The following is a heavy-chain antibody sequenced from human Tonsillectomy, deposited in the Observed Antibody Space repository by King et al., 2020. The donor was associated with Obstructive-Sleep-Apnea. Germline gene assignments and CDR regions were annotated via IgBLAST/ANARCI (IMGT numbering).Heavy chain of an antibody. V-gene: IGHV4-59*08. CDR1: GGSISSYY. CDR3: ARLDSGSFRDAFDI. Sequence: VQLQESGPGLVKPSETLSLTCTVSGGSISSYYWSWIRQPPGKGLEWIGYIYYSGSTNYNSSPKSRVTISVDTSKNQFSLKLSSVTAADTAVYYCARLDSGSFRDAFDIWGQGTMVTVSS. J-gene: IGHJ3*02. D-gene: IGHD1-26*01. CDR2: IYYSGST.